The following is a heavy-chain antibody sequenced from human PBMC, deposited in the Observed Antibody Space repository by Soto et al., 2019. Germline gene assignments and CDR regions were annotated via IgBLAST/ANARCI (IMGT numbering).Heavy chain of an antibody. Sequence: GGSLRLSCAASGLTFSSYGMHWVRQAPGKRLEWVAVISYDGSNKNYAESVKGRFTISRDNSKNTVYLQMNSLRAEDTAVYYCAKDTYYHDSSGYYIFDYWGQGTLVTVSS. CDR2: ISYDGSNK. V-gene: IGHV3-30*18. CDR1: GLTFSSYG. J-gene: IGHJ4*02. CDR3: AKDTYYHDSSGYYIFDY. D-gene: IGHD3-22*01.